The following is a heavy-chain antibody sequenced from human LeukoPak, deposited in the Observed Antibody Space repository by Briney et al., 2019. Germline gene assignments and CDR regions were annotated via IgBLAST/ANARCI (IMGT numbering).Heavy chain of an antibody. V-gene: IGHV3-23*01. J-gene: IGHJ4*02. D-gene: IGHD3-22*01. Sequence: PWGSLRLSCAASGFTFSRLAMSWVRQAPGKGLEWVSTISASGPYYADAVRGRFTISGDNSRNTLSLQMDSLRAEDTAVYYCAKDHESDGYPCLDHWGLGTLVTVSS. CDR2: ISASGP. CDR3: AKDHESDGYPCLDH. CDR1: GFTFSRLA.